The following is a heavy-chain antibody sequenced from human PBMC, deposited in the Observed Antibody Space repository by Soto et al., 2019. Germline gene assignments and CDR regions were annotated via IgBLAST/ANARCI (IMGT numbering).Heavy chain of an antibody. V-gene: IGHV1-46*01. Sequence: QVQLVQSGAEVKKPGASVKVSCKASGYTFTSYDMHWVRQSPGQGLEWMGIINPSIGSTSYAQKCQGRVNTTRDPSTSTVDMVRSSLRSEDTAVYYCARDNRGAWNYDSFYCYGLEFWCQGSTVTVS. CDR3: ARDNRGAWNYDSFYCYGLEF. J-gene: IGHJ6*02. CDR1: GYTFTSYD. CDR2: INPSIGST. D-gene: IGHD3-16*01.